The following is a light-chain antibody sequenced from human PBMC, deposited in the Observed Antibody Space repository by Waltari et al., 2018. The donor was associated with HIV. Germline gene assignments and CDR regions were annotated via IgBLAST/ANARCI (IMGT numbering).Light chain of an antibody. J-gene: IGKJ1*01. CDR1: QSLVYSDGNIY. CDR2: KVS. Sequence: DVVLTQSPLSLPVTLGQPASISCRSSQSLVYSDGNIYLNWFQQRPSQSPRRLIYKVSNRESVGPDRVSGRWSGTDFTLKISRVEAEDGGVYYCMQGTHWPQTFGQGTKVEIK. V-gene: IGKV2-30*01. CDR3: MQGTHWPQT.